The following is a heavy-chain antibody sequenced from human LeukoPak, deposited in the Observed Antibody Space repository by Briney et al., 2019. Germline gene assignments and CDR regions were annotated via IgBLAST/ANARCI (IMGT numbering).Heavy chain of an antibody. V-gene: IGHV4-61*02. Sequence: PSQTLSLTCTVSGGSISSGSYYWSWIRQPAGKGLEWIGRIYTSGSTNYNPSLKSRVTISVDTSKNQFSLKLSSVTAADTAVYYCARVSRGGTIFGVVTPDYFDYWGQGTLVTVSS. CDR1: GGSISSGSYY. CDR2: IYTSGST. D-gene: IGHD3-3*01. J-gene: IGHJ4*02. CDR3: ARVSRGGTIFGVVTPDYFDY.